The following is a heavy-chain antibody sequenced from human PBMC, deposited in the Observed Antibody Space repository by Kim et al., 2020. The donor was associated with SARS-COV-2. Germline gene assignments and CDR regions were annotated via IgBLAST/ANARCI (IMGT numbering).Heavy chain of an antibody. CDR3: ARGRGWRHFDY. CDR1: GGSFSGYY. V-gene: IGHV4-34*01. Sequence: SETLSLTCAVYGGSFSGYYWSWIRQPPGKGLEWIGEINHSGSTNYNPSLKSRVTISVDTSKNQFSLKLSSVTAADTAVYYCARGRGWRHFDYWGQGTLVTVSS. J-gene: IGHJ4*02. D-gene: IGHD6-19*01. CDR2: INHSGST.